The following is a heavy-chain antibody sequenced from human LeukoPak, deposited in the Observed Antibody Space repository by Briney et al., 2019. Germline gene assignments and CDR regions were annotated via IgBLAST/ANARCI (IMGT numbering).Heavy chain of an antibody. CDR1: GGSISSGSYY. CDR2: IYTSGST. J-gene: IGHJ3*02. CDR3: ARDPRTNYDFWSGDDAFDI. Sequence: SQTLSLTCTVSGGSISSGSYYWSWIRQPAGKGLEWIRRIYTSGSTNYNPSLKSRVTISVDTSKNQFSLKLSSVTAADTAVYYCARDPRTNYDFWSGDDAFDIWGQGTMVTVSS. D-gene: IGHD3-3*01. V-gene: IGHV4-61*02.